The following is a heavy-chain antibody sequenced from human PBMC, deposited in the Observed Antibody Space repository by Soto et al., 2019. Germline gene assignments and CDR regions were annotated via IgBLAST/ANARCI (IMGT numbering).Heavy chain of an antibody. V-gene: IGHV4-34*01. J-gene: IGHJ4*02. CDR2: INHSGST. Sequence: SETLSLTCAVYGGSFSGYYWSWIRQPPGKGLEWIGEINHSGSTNYNPSLKSRVTISVDTSKNQFSLKLSSVTAADTAVYYCVEEISIGQINIDYWGQGTLVTVSS. CDR1: GGSFSGYY. CDR3: VEEISIGQINIDY. D-gene: IGHD2-21*01.